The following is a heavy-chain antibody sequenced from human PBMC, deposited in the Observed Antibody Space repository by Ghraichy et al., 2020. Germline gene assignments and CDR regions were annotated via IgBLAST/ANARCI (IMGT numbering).Heavy chain of an antibody. D-gene: IGHD6-19*01. CDR3: ARDGPPPSYSSGWHKMCYFDY. V-gene: IGHV3-30-3*01. Sequence: GGSLRLSCAASGFTFSSYAMHWVRQAPGKRLEWVAVISYDGSNKYYTDSVKGRFTISRDNSKNTLYLQMNSLRAEDTAVYYCARDGPPPSYSSGWHKMCYFDYWGQGTLVTVSS. CDR2: ISYDGSNK. CDR1: GFTFSSYA. J-gene: IGHJ4*02.